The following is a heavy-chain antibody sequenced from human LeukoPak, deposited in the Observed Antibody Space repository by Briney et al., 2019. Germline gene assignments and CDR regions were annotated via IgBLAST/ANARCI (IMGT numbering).Heavy chain of an antibody. CDR3: ARDAFDP. CDR1: GITFSGYW. J-gene: IGHJ5*02. Sequence: GGSLRLSCAASGITFSGYWMNWVRQAPGKGLEWVASISSSSGYIYYADSVKGRFTISRDNAKNALYLQMSSLRAEDTAVYYCARDAFDPWGQGTLVTVSS. V-gene: IGHV3-21*01. CDR2: ISSSSGYI.